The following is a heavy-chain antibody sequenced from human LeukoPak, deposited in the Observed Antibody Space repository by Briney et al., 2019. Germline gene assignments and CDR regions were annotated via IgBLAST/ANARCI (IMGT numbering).Heavy chain of an antibody. Sequence: PGGSLRLSCAASGFTFSSYAMSWVRQAPGRGLEWVSAISGSGGSTYYADSVKGRFTISRDNSKNTLYLQMNSLRAEDTAVYYCAKDRGYSYGYFDYWGQGTLVTVSS. CDR2: ISGSGGST. V-gene: IGHV3-23*01. J-gene: IGHJ4*02. CDR1: GFTFSSYA. CDR3: AKDRGYSYGYFDY. D-gene: IGHD5-18*01.